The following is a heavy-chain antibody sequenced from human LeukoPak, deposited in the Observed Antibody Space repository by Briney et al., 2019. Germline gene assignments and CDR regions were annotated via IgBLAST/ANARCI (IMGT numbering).Heavy chain of an antibody. D-gene: IGHD3-10*01. Sequence: ASEKVSCKASGYTFTSYDINWVRQATGQGLEWMGWMNPNSGNIGYAQKLQGRVTITRNTSIKTAYMELSSLRSEDTAVYYCARIGGSGSYQSSRYYFMDVWGEGTTVTVSS. J-gene: IGHJ6*03. CDR2: MNPNSGNI. V-gene: IGHV1-8*03. CDR1: GYTFTSYD. CDR3: ARIGGSGSYQSSRYYFMDV.